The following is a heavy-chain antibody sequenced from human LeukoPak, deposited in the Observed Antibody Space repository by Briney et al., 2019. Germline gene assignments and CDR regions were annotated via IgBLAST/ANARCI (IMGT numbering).Heavy chain of an antibody. D-gene: IGHD1-1*01. J-gene: IGHJ5*02. CDR1: GGSISSSSYY. CDR2: INHSGST. CDR3: ARGQQLGSYNWFDP. Sequence: SETLSLTCTVSGGSISSSSYYWGWIRQPPGKGLTWIGEINHSGSTNYNPSLKSRVTISVDTSKNQFSLKLSSVTAADTAIYYCARGQQLGSYNWFDPWGQGTLVTVSS. V-gene: IGHV4-39*07.